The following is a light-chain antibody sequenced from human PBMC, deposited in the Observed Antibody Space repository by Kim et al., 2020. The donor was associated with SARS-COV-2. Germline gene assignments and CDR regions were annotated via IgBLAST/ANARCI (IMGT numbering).Light chain of an antibody. CDR1: QSVSSN. J-gene: IGKJ2*01. V-gene: IGKV3-15*01. CDR3: QQYNNWPYT. Sequence: VSPGERATLSCRASQSVSSNLAWYQQKPGQAPRLLIYSTSTRATGIPARFSGSGSGTEFTLTISSLQSEDFAVYYCQQYNNWPYTFGQGTKVDIK. CDR2: STS.